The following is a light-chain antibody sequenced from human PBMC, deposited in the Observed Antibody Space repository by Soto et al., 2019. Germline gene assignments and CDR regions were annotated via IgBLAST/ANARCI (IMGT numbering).Light chain of an antibody. J-gene: IGKJ5*01. Sequence: EIVLTQSPGTLSLSPGERATLSCRASQSVSSSYLAWYQQKPGQAPRLLIYGASSRVTGIPDRFSGSGSGTDFTLTISRLEPEEFAVYYCQQYGSSPAITFGQGTRLEIK. V-gene: IGKV3-20*01. CDR3: QQYGSSPAIT. CDR1: QSVSSSY. CDR2: GAS.